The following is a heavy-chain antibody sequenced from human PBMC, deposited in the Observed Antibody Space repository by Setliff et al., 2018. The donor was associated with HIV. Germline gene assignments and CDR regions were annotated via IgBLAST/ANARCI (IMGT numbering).Heavy chain of an antibody. Sequence: GGSLRLSCAASGFIFTDYWMSWVRQAPGKGLEWVGRTKHKPSGYATEYAASVQGRFTFSRDDSKNSLYLQMNSLKIEDTAVYFCGAFLSGYPYWGQGTLVTVSS. V-gene: IGHV3-72*01. CDR3: GAFLSGYPY. D-gene: IGHD3-3*01. CDR2: TKHKPSGYAT. J-gene: IGHJ4*02. CDR1: GFIFTDYW.